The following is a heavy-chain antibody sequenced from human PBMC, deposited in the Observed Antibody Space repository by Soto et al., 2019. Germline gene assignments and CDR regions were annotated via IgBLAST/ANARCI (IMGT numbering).Heavy chain of an antibody. CDR1: GFTFSSYA. J-gene: IGHJ3*02. Sequence: GGSLRLSCAASGFTFSSYAMSWVRQAPGKGLEWVSAISGSGGSTYYADSVRGRFTISRDNSKNTLYLQMNSLRAEDTAVYYCASYYDFWSGYFREGIWGQGTMVTVSS. CDR3: ASYYDFWSGYFREGI. CDR2: ISGSGGST. D-gene: IGHD3-3*01. V-gene: IGHV3-23*01.